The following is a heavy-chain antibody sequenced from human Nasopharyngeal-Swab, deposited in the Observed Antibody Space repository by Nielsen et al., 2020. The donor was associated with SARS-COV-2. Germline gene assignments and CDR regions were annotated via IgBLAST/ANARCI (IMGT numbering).Heavy chain of an antibody. D-gene: IGHD5-18*01. Sequence: GESLKISCAASGFTFSSYAMHWVRQAPGKGLEWVAVISYDGSNKYYADSVKGRFTISRDNSKNTLYLQMNSLRAEDTAVYYCAKGVTPFDYWGQGTLVTVSS. CDR3: AKGVTPFDY. CDR1: GFTFSSYA. V-gene: IGHV3-30-3*01. CDR2: ISYDGSNK. J-gene: IGHJ4*02.